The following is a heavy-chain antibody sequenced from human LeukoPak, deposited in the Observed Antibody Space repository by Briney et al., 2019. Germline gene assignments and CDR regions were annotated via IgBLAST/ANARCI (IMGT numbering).Heavy chain of an antibody. Sequence: SETLSLTCAVYGGSFSGYYWSWIRQPPGKGLEWIGEINHSGSTNYNPSLKSRVTISVDTSKNQFSLKLSSVTAADTAVYYCARGSRGYSYVRFDPWGQGTLVTVSS. CDR1: GGSFSGYY. D-gene: IGHD3-22*01. CDR3: ARGSRGYSYVRFDP. J-gene: IGHJ5*02. V-gene: IGHV4-34*01. CDR2: INHSGST.